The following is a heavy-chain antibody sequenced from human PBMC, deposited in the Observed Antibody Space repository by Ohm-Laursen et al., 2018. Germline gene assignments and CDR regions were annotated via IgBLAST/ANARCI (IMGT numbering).Heavy chain of an antibody. CDR1: GGSISSYY. J-gene: IGHJ4*02. Sequence: TLSLTCTVSGGSISSYYWSWIRQPPGKGLEWIGYIYYSGSTNYNPSLTTRVTISADTSKNQFSLKLTSVAAADTAVYYCARTQANYYYFDYWGQGALVTVSS. V-gene: IGHV4-59*12. D-gene: IGHD4/OR15-4a*01. CDR3: ARTQANYYYFDY. CDR2: IYYSGST.